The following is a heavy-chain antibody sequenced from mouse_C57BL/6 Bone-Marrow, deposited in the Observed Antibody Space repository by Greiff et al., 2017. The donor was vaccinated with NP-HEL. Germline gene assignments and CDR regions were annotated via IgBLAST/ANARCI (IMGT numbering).Heavy chain of an antibody. Sequence: QVQLQQPGAELVKPGASVKLSCKASGYTFTSYWMHWVKQRPGQGLEWIGMIHPNSGSTKYNEKFKSKATLTVDKSSSTAYMQLSSLTSEDSAVYYCARGCYPFAYWGQGTLVTVSA. CDR1: GYTFTSYW. CDR2: IHPNSGST. J-gene: IGHJ3*01. V-gene: IGHV1-64*01. D-gene: IGHD2-12*01. CDR3: ARGCYPFAY.